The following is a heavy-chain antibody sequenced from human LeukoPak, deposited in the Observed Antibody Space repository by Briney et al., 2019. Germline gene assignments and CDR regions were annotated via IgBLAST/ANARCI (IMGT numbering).Heavy chain of an antibody. D-gene: IGHD3-22*01. CDR1: GYTFTSYD. Sequence: GASVKVSCKASGYTFTSYDINWVRQATGQGLEWMGWMNPNSGNTGYAQKFQGRVTMTRNTSISTAYMELSSLRSEDTAVYYCPRGAAHYYDSSGYRNWGQGTLVTVSS. CDR3: PRGAAHYYDSSGYRN. V-gene: IGHV1-8*01. J-gene: IGHJ4*02. CDR2: MNPNSGNT.